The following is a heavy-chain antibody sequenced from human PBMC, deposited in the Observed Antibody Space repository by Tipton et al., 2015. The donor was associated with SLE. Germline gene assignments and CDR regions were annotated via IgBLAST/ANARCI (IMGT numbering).Heavy chain of an antibody. D-gene: IGHD3-10*01. CDR3: ARDRGGGPTPDAFDI. J-gene: IGHJ3*02. CDR2: IYTSGST. Sequence: TLSLTCTVSGGSISSYYWSWIRQPPGKGLEWIGYIYTSGSTNYNPSLKSRVTISVDTSKNQFSLKLSSVTAADTAVYYCARDRGGGPTPDAFDIWGQGTMVTVSS. V-gene: IGHV4-4*08. CDR1: GGSISSYY.